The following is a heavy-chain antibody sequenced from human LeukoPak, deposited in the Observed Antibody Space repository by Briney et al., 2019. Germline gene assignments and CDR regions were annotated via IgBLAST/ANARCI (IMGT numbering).Heavy chain of an antibody. D-gene: IGHD6-6*01. CDR1: GGTFISYA. CDR3: ARDGSSIADPCDL. CDR2: INPSGGST. Sequence: ASVRVSSKASGGTFISYAISWVRQAPGQGLEWMGIINPSGGSTSYAQKFQGRVTMTRDTSTSTVYMELSSLRSEDTGVYYCARDGSSIADPCDLWGRGTLVTVSS. J-gene: IGHJ2*01. V-gene: IGHV1-46*01.